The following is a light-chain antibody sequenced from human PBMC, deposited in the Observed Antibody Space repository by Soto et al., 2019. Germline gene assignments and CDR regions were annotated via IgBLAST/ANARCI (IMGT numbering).Light chain of an antibody. CDR3: QQSGGSPWT. CDR2: AAS. J-gene: IGKJ1*01. V-gene: IGKV1-39*01. Sequence: DIQMTQSPPSLSASVGDSVTITCRASRSVGRYLYWYQKRAGKAPKLLIYAASSLQTGVPSRFSGTRSATDFSLTIKSLQPEDAATYYCQQSGGSPWTFGQGTDVQI. CDR1: RSVGRY.